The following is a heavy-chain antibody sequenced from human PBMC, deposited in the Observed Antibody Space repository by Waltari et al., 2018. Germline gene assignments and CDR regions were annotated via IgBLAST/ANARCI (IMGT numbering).Heavy chain of an antibody. J-gene: IGHJ4*02. V-gene: IGHV1-69*05. CDR2: IIPIFGTA. Sequence: GQGLEWMGGIIPIFGTANYAQKFQGRVTITTDESTSTAYMELSSLRSEDTAVYYCARGSKLRFLEWFFDYWGQGTLVTVSS. CDR3: ARGSKLRFLEWFFDY. D-gene: IGHD3-3*01.